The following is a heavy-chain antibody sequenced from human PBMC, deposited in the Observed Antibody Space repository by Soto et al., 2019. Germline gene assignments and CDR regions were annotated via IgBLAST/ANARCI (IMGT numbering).Heavy chain of an antibody. V-gene: IGHV4-59*01. CDR1: GGSISSYY. Sequence: SETLSLTCTVSGGSISSYYWSWIRQPPGKGLEWIGYIYYSGSTNYNPSLKSRVTISVDTSKNQFSLKLSSVTAADTAVYYCARDRGYSYGGFDYWGQGTLVTVSS. CDR3: ARDRGYSYGGFDY. CDR2: IYYSGST. D-gene: IGHD5-18*01. J-gene: IGHJ4*02.